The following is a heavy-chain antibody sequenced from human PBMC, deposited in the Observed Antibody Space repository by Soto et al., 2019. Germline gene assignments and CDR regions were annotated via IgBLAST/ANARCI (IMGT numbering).Heavy chain of an antibody. CDR2: INPNSGGT. D-gene: IGHD2-2*01. V-gene: IGHV1-2*04. Sequence: ASVKVSCKASGYTFTGYYMHWVRQAPGQGLEWMGWINPNSGGTNYAQKFQGWVTMTRDTSISTAYMELSRLRSDDTAVYYCARCVHCSSAFCSTSLLYYYYMYVWGKGSTVTVSS. CDR3: ARCVHCSSAFCSTSLLYYYYMYV. CDR1: GYTFTGYY. J-gene: IGHJ6*03.